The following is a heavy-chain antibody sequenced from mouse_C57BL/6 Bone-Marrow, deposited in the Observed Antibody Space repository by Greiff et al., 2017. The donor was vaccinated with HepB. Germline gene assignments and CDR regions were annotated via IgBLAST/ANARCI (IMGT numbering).Heavy chain of an antibody. V-gene: IGHV1-80*01. D-gene: IGHD1-2*01. CDR2: IYPGDGDT. J-gene: IGHJ3*01. Sequence: VQLQESGAELVKPGASVKISCKASGYAFSSYWMTWVKQRPGKGLEWIGQIYPGDGDTNYNGKFKGTATLTADKSSSTAYMQLSSLTSEDSAVYFCARSRTRHYFPWCAYWGQGTLVTVSA. CDR3: ARSRTRHYFPWCAY. CDR1: GYAFSSYW.